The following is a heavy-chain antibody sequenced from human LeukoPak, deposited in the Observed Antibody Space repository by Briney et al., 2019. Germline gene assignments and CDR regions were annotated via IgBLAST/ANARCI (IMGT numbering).Heavy chain of an antibody. J-gene: IGHJ4*02. D-gene: IGHD6-19*01. CDR2: IYYSGST. Sequence: KPSETLSLTCTVSGGSISSSSYYWGWIRQPPGKGLEWIGSIYYSGSTNYNPSLKSRVTISVDTSKNQFSLKLSSVTAADTAVYYCAREGIAVEGYFDYWGQGTLVTVSS. V-gene: IGHV4-39*07. CDR1: GGSISSSSYY. CDR3: AREGIAVEGYFDY.